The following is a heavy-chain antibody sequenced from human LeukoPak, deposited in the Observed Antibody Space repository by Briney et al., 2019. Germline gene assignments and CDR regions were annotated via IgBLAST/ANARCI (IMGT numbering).Heavy chain of an antibody. J-gene: IGHJ6*04. CDR3: ARYSYGYHYYYYGMDV. V-gene: IGHV4-61*01. CDR1: GGSVSSGSYY. CDR2: IYYSGST. Sequence: SETLSLTCTVSGGSVSSGSYYWSWIRQPPGKGLEWIGYIYYSGSTNYNPSLKSRVTISVDTSKNQFSLKLSSVTAADTAVYYCARYSYGYHYYYYGMDVWGKGTTVTVSP. D-gene: IGHD5-18*01.